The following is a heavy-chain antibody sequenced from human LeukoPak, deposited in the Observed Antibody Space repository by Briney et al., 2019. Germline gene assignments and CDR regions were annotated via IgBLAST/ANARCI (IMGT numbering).Heavy chain of an antibody. Sequence: GASVKFSCKASGYTFTSYDINWVRQATGQGLEWMGWINPNSGGTIYAQKFQGRITMTRDTSNSTAYMELRRLRSDDTAVYYCARDIGITGIGYFDYWGQGTLVTVSS. V-gene: IGHV1-2*02. J-gene: IGHJ4*02. CDR2: INPNSGGT. CDR3: ARDIGITGIGYFDY. CDR1: GYTFTSYD. D-gene: IGHD1-20*01.